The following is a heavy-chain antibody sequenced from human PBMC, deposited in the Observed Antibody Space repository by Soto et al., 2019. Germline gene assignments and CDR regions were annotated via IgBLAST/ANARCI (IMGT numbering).Heavy chain of an antibody. Sequence: QVQLVQSGAEVKKPGSSVKVSRKASGGTFSSYAISWVRQAPGQGLEWMGGIIPIFGTANYAQKFQGRVTITADESTSTAYMELRRLRSEDTAVYYCARDQHYYDSSGYYLDYWGQGTLVTVSS. J-gene: IGHJ4*02. D-gene: IGHD3-22*01. CDR1: GGTFSSYA. V-gene: IGHV1-69*01. CDR3: ARDQHYYDSSGYYLDY. CDR2: IIPIFGTA.